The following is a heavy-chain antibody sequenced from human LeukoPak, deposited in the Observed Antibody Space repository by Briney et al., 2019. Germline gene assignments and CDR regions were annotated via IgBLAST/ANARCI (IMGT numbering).Heavy chain of an antibody. CDR1: GFTFSSSA. CDR3: ARDNGWSADF. V-gene: IGHV3-48*01. Sequence: GGSLRLSCAASGFTFSSSAMHWVRQAPGKGLEWVSFISRSSDLIYYADSVKGRFTISRDDAENSLYLQMNSLRVEDMAVYYCARDNGWSADFWGQGTLVTVSS. D-gene: IGHD2-15*01. J-gene: IGHJ4*02. CDR2: ISRSSDLI.